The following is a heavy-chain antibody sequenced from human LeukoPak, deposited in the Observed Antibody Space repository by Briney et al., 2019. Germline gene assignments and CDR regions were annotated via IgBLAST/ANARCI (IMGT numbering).Heavy chain of an antibody. CDR3: ARDVGIAARGY. J-gene: IGHJ4*02. CDR1: GGTFSSYA. CDR2: INPNSGGT. V-gene: IGHV1-2*02. D-gene: IGHD6-6*01. Sequence: ASVKVSCKASGGTFSSYAISWVRQAPGQGLEWMGWINPNSGGTNYAQKFQGRVTMTRDTSISTAYMELSRLRSDDTAVYYCARDVGIAARGYWGQGPLVTVSS.